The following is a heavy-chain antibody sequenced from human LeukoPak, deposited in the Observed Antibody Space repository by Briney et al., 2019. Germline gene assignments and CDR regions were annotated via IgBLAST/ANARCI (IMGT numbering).Heavy chain of an antibody. V-gene: IGHV4-39*07. CDR3: ARGPSITIFGVVMYTWFDP. CDR2: IDYSGGT. J-gene: IGHJ5*02. D-gene: IGHD3-3*01. Sequence: PSETLSLTCTVSGGSISSSSYYWGWIRQPPGRGLEWIGSIDYSGGTYFSPSLRSQVTLSVDTSKNQFSLNLISVTAADTAVYYCARGPSITIFGVVMYTWFDPWGQGTPVSVSS. CDR1: GGSISSSSYY.